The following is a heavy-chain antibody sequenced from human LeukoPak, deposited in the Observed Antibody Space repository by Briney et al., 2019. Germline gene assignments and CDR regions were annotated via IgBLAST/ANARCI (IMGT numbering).Heavy chain of an antibody. Sequence: PAETLSLTCAVYGGSFSGYYWSWIRQPPGKGLEWIGEINHSGSTKYNPSLKTRVTMSVDTAKNQFSLKMSSLTAADTAVYYCARDGGYCRGGSCYSDNWGQGTLVTVSS. CDR3: ARDGGYCRGGSCYSDN. V-gene: IGHV4-34*01. D-gene: IGHD2-15*01. CDR1: GGSFSGYY. CDR2: INHSGST. J-gene: IGHJ4*02.